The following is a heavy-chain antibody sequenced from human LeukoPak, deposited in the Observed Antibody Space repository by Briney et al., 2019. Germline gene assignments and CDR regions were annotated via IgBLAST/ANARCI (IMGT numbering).Heavy chain of an antibody. CDR2: IYYSGTT. CDR1: GGSISSYY. V-gene: IGHV4-59*01. J-gene: IGHJ4*02. CDR3: ARAGGYSGYASN. D-gene: IGHD5-12*01. Sequence: SETLSLTCTVSGGSISSYYWTWFRRPPGKGRGWIGYIYYSGTTYYNPSLKSRVTISLDTSKNKLSLNVTSVNVADTAVYYCARAGGYSGYASNWGQGTLVTVSS.